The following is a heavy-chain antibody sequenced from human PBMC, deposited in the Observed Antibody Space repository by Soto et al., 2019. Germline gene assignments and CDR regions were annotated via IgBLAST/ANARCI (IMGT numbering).Heavy chain of an antibody. J-gene: IGHJ6*02. CDR3: ARRIQFGYGMDV. CDR2: ISYDGSNK. Sequence: GGSLRLSCAASGFTFSSYGMHWVRQAPGKGLEWVAVISYDGSNKYYADSVKGRFTISRDNSKNTLYLQMNSLRAEDMAVYYCARRIQFGYGMDVWGQGTTVTVSS. CDR1: GFTFSSYG. D-gene: IGHD3-16*01. V-gene: IGHV3-30*03.